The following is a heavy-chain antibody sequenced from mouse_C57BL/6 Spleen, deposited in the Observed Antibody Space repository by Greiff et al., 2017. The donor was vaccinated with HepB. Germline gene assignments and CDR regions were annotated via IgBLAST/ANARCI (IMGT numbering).Heavy chain of an antibody. D-gene: IGHD1-1*01. CDR3: ARSVVRSAWFAY. CDR1: GYTFTSYW. Sequence: QVQLQQPGTELVKPGASVKLSCKASGYTFTSYWMHWVKQRPGQGLEWIGNINPSNGGTNYNEKFKSKATLTVDKSSSTAYMQRSILTSEDSAVYYCARSVVRSAWFAYWGQGTLVTVSA. V-gene: IGHV1-53*01. CDR2: INPSNGGT. J-gene: IGHJ3*01.